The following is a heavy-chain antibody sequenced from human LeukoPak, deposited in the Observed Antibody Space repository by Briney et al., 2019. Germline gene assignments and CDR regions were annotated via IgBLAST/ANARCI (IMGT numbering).Heavy chain of an antibody. CDR1: GFTFSSYC. D-gene: IGHD5-18*01. CDR3: ARATAKGPNAFDI. J-gene: IGHJ3*02. Sequence: GRSLRLSGAASGFTFSSYCMSWVRHAPGKWMEWVANIKQDGSENYYVDSVKGRFTISRENAKNSLYLQMNSLRDEDTVVYYGARATAKGPNAFDIWGQGTMVTVSS. V-gene: IGHV3-7*01. CDR2: IKQDGSEN.